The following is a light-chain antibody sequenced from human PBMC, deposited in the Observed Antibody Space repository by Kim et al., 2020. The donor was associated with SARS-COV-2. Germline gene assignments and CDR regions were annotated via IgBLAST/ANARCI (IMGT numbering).Light chain of an antibody. Sequence: SVYPGQTASITCSGGKLGDKYACWYQQKPGQSPVLVIYQDSKRPSGIPERFSGSNSGNTATLTISGTQAMDEADYYCQAWDSSTVVFGGGTQLTVL. CDR1: KLGDKY. CDR3: QAWDSSTVV. J-gene: IGLJ2*01. CDR2: QDS. V-gene: IGLV3-1*01.